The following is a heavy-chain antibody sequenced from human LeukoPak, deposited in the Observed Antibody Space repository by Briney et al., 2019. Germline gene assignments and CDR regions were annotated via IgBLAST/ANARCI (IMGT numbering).Heavy chain of an antibody. J-gene: IGHJ5*02. Sequence: PSETLSLTCTVSGGSISSGSYYWSWIRQPAGKGLEWIGRIYTSGSTNYNPSLKSRVTISVDTSKNQFSLKLSSVTAADTAVYYCARDVVTMVRGADSWFDPWGQGTLVTVSS. CDR2: IYTSGST. V-gene: IGHV4-61*02. CDR1: GGSISSGSYY. D-gene: IGHD3-10*01. CDR3: ARDVVTMVRGADSWFDP.